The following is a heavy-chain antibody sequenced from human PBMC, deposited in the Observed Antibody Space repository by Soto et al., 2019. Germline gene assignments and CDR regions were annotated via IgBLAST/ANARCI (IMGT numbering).Heavy chain of an antibody. J-gene: IGHJ4*02. CDR3: AKDLTSTSRTPEL. CDR1: GYTFTSYD. CDR2: MNPNSGNT. Sequence: ASVKVSCKASGYTFTSYDINWVRQATGQGLEWMGWMNPNSGNTGYAQKFQGRVAMARNTSISTAYMELSSLRSEDTAIYYCAKDLTSTSRTPELWGQGTLVTVSS. D-gene: IGHD2-2*01. V-gene: IGHV1-8*01.